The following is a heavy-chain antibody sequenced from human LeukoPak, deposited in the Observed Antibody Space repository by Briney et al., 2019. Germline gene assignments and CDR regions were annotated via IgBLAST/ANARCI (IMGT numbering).Heavy chain of an antibody. CDR2: IGGRGGST. CDR1: GFTFSSYS. J-gene: IGHJ5*02. D-gene: IGHD3-16*01. CDR3: GKEGGA. Sequence: GGSLRLSCAASGFTFSSYSMTWVRQAPGKGLEWVSAIGGRGGSTYYADFLEGRFTIARDNSKDMVYLQMNSLKVEDTAIYYCGKEGGAWGQGTKVTVSS. V-gene: IGHV3-23*01.